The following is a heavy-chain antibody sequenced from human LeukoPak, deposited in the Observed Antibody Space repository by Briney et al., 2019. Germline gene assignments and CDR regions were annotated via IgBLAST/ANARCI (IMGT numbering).Heavy chain of an antibody. V-gene: IGHV3-33*01. Sequence: PGGSLRLSCAASGFTFSSYGMHWVRQAPGKGLEWVAVIWYDGSNKYYADSVKGRFTISRDNSKNTLYLQMNSLRAEDTAVYYCARGGWELQYYFDYWGQGTLVTVSS. D-gene: IGHD1-26*01. CDR2: IWYDGSNK. CDR3: ARGGWELQYYFDY. CDR1: GFTFSSYG. J-gene: IGHJ4*02.